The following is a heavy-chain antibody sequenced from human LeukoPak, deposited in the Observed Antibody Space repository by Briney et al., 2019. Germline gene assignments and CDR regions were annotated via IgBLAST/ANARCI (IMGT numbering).Heavy chain of an antibody. V-gene: IGHV3-30-3*01. J-gene: IGHJ4*02. CDR1: GFTFSSYA. D-gene: IGHD5-24*01. Sequence: GGSLRLSCAASGFTFSSYAMHWVRQAPGKGLEWVAVISYDGSNKYYADSVKGRFTISRDNSKNTLYLQMNSLRAEDTAVYYCATYKRWGQGTLVTVSS. CDR2: ISYDGSNK. CDR3: ATYKR.